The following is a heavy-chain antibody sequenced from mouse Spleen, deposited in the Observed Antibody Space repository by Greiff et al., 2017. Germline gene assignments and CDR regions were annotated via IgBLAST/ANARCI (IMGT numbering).Heavy chain of an antibody. CDR1: GFTFSSYA. CDR2: ISSGGGNT. CDR3: ARSFTTDYFDY. Sequence: DVKLQESGGGLVKLGGSLKLSCAASGFTFSSYAMSWVRQTPEKRLEWVATISSGGGNTYYPDSVKGRFTISRDNAKNTLYLQMSSLKSEDTAMYYCARSFTTDYFDYWGQGTTLTVSS. J-gene: IGHJ2*01. V-gene: IGHV5-9*04. D-gene: IGHD1-1*01.